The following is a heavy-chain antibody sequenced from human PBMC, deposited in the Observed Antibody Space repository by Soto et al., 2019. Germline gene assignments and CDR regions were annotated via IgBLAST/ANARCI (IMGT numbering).Heavy chain of an antibody. CDR2: IYYSGST. V-gene: IGHV4-59*01. D-gene: IGHD5-18*01. Sequence: SETLSLTCTVSGGSISSYYWSWIRQPPGKGLEWIGYIYYSGSTNYNPPLKSRVTISVDTSKNQFSLKLSSVTAADTAVYYCARERVQLWPALDDAFDIWGQGTMVTVSS. J-gene: IGHJ3*02. CDR1: GGSISSYY. CDR3: ARERVQLWPALDDAFDI.